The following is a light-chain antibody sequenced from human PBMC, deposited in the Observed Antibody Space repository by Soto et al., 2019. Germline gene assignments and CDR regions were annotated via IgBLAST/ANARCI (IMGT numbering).Light chain of an antibody. V-gene: IGKV3-11*01. CDR3: QQRSNWPT. CDR2: DAS. Sequence: ESVLTPSPATLSLSPGERATLSCRASQSVSSYLAWYQQKPGQAPRLLIYDASNRATGIPARFSGSGSGTDFTLTISSLEPEDFAVYYCQQRSNWPTFGGGTKV. J-gene: IGKJ4*01. CDR1: QSVSSY.